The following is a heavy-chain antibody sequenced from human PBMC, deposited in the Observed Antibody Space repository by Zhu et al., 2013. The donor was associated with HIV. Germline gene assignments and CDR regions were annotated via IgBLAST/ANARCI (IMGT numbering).Heavy chain of an antibody. CDR2: IYHSGST. J-gene: IGHJ4*02. CDR1: GASVSSTSYF. D-gene: IGHD6-6*01. Sequence: QVQLQESGPGLVKPSETLSLTCAVSGASVSSTSYFWGWIRQPPGKGLEWIGEIYHSGSTNYNPSLKSRVTISVDKSKNQFSLKLSSVTAADTAVYYCRSSSGSRHDYWGQGTLVTVSS. V-gene: IGHV4-61*05. CDR3: RSSSGSRHDY.